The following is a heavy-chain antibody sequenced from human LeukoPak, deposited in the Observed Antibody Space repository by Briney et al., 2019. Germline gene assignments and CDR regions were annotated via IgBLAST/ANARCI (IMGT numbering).Heavy chain of an antibody. Sequence: PSETLSLTCAVSGDSISGHPWSWIRQPPGKGLDYIGFIDFNGNTNYNPSLKTRVTISMDTSTNQFSLNLNSVSAADTAVYYCARLAKCDGDCYSFDFWGPGMLVTVSS. J-gene: IGHJ4*02. CDR1: GDSISGHP. V-gene: IGHV4-59*11. CDR2: IDFNGNT. D-gene: IGHD2-21*02. CDR3: ARLAKCDGDCYSFDF.